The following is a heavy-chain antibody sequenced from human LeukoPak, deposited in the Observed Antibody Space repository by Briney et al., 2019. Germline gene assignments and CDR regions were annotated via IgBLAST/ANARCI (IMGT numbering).Heavy chain of an antibody. Sequence: ASVKVSCKASGYTFTSYGISWVRQAPGQGLEWMGWISAYNGNTNYAQKLQGRVTMTTDTPTSTAYMELSSLRSEDTAVYYCASQKSRDGYNFNYWGQGTLVTVSS. D-gene: IGHD5-24*01. V-gene: IGHV1-18*01. CDR2: ISAYNGNT. CDR3: ASQKSRDGYNFNY. J-gene: IGHJ4*02. CDR1: GYTFTSYG.